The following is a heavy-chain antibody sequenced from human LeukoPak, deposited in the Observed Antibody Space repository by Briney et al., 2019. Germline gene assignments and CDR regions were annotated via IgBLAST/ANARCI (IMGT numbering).Heavy chain of an antibody. CDR2: IYYTGTT. V-gene: IGHV4-59*01. J-gene: IGHJ4*02. CDR3: ARARYSHNWVPTIDN. Sequence: SETLSLNCTVSGGSISSFYWSWIRQTPGNRLQWIGNIYYTGTTDYNPSLKSRVTLSVDTSKSQFSLKLSPVTTADTAVYFCARARYSHNWVPTIDNWGQGEPGSVSS. D-gene: IGHD1-1*01. CDR1: GGSISSFY.